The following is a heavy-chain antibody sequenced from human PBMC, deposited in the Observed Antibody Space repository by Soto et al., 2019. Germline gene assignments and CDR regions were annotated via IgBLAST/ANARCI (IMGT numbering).Heavy chain of an antibody. CDR3: AETPSYGNYYFDY. CDR2: IGGSGSDT. J-gene: IGHJ4*02. D-gene: IGHD4-17*01. V-gene: IGHV3-23*01. CDR1: GLTFSNYA. Sequence: GGSLRLSCTASGLTFSNYAMSWVRQAPGKGLEWVSIIGGSGSDTYYADSVNGRFTVSRDNSKNTQYVQMNSLRDEDTAVYYCAETPSYGNYYFDYWGPGTLVTVSS.